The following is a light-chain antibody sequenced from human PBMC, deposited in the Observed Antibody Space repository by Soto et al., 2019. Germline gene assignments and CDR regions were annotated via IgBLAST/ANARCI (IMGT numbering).Light chain of an antibody. J-gene: IGKJ2*01. CDR1: QSVSSSSY. CDR2: GAS. CDR3: RQYGSSPSYT. Sequence: EIVLTQSPGTLSLSPGEGATLSCRASQSVSSSSYLAWYQQKPGQAPRLPIYGASSRATGIPDRFSGSGSATDFTLTISRLEPEDFAVYYCRQYGSSPSYTFGQGTKLEIK. V-gene: IGKV3-20*01.